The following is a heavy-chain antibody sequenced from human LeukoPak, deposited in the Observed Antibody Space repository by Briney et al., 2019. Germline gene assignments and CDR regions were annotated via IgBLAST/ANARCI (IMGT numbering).Heavy chain of an antibody. CDR1: GFTFSAYA. V-gene: IGHV3-23*01. J-gene: IGHJ6*02. Sequence: GGSLRLSCEASGFTFSAYAMTWVRQAPRKGLEGVSSIGRNNKPPYSESVKGRFAISRDNSRGMLFLQLNSLRAEDTALYYCARDLHYYEAMDVWGQGTTVTVSS. CDR2: IGRNNKP. CDR3: ARDLHYYEAMDV.